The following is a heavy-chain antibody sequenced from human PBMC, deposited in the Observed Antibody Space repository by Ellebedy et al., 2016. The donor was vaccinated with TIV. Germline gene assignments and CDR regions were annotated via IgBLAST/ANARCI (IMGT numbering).Heavy chain of an antibody. D-gene: IGHD6-19*01. J-gene: IGHJ4*02. V-gene: IGHV1-2*02. CDR1: GYTFTGYY. CDR2: INPNRGGT. CDR3: ARGQWLVRPLDY. Sequence: ASVKVSCKASGYTFTGYYMHWVRQAPGQGLEWMGWINPNRGGTNYAQKFQGRVTMTRDTSISTAYMELSRLRSDDTAVYYCARGQWLVRPLDYWGQGTLVTVSS.